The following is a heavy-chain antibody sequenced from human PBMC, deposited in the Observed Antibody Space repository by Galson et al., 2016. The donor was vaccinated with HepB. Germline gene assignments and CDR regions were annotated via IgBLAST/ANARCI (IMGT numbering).Heavy chain of an antibody. J-gene: IGHJ3*02. CDR2: IYHSGST. Sequence: SETLSLTCTVSGYSISSGYYWGWIRQPPGKGLEWIGSIYHSGSTYYNPSLKSRVTISVDTSKNQFSLKLSSVTAADTAVYYCARDRRWVVSNLGDPFDIWGQGTMVTVSS. CDR3: ARDRRWVVSNLGDPFDI. V-gene: IGHV4-38-2*02. D-gene: IGHD6-19*01. CDR1: GYSISSGYY.